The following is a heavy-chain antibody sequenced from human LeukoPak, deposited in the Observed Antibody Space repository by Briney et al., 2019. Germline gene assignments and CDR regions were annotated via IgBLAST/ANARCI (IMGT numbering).Heavy chain of an antibody. D-gene: IGHD3-9*01. CDR3: ARGDELRYFDWLLGFDY. CDR2: IYYSGST. CDR1: GGSISSYY. Sequence: SETLSLACTVSGGSISSYYWSWIRQPPGKGLEWIGYIYYSGSTNYNPSLKSRVTISVDTSKNQFSLKLSSVTAADTAVYYCARGDELRYFDWLLGFDYWGQGTLVTVSS. J-gene: IGHJ4*02. V-gene: IGHV4-59*01.